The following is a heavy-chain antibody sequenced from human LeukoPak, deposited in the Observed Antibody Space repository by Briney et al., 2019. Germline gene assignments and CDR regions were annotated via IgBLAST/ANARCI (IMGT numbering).Heavy chain of an antibody. V-gene: IGHV4-39*07. CDR3: ARANDYNKWDFDY. D-gene: IGHD4-11*01. CDR1: GGSISSSSYY. CDR2: IYYSGST. Sequence: PSETLSLTCTVSGGSISSSSYYWGWIRQPPGKGLEWIGSIYYSGSTYYNPSLKSRVTISVDTSKNQFSLKLSSVTAADTAVYYCARANDYNKWDFDYWGQGTLVTVSS. J-gene: IGHJ4*02.